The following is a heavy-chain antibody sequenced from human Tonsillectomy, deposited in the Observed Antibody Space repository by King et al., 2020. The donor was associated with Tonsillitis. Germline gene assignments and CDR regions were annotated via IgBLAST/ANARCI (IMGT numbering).Heavy chain of an antibody. V-gene: IGHV4-31*03. D-gene: IGHD3-10*01. CDR2: VYYSGST. J-gene: IGHJ6*03. CDR3: ARDVRRYYTSGERSSYYYMDV. Sequence: VQLQESGPGLVKPSQTLSLTCTVSGGTISTGGWNWSWIRQLPGKGLEWIGNVYYSGSTYYNPSLKSRVAMSVDTSKNQFSLKLRSVTAADTAIYYCARDVRRYYTSGERSSYYYMDVWGKGTTVTVSS. CDR1: GGTISTGGWN.